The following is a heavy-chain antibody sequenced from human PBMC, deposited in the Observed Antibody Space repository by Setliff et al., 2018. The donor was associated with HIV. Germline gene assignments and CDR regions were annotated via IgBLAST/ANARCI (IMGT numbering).Heavy chain of an antibody. V-gene: IGHV1-69*10. CDR3: ARDLLLRWLDY. CDR1: GGTFSNYG. CDR2: IILVQGIQ. Sequence: ASVKVSCKPSGGTFSNYGISWVRQAPGQGFEWLGGIILVQGIQNYAQKFQGRVTITADVSTSTAYMELSSLGSEDTAVYYCARDLLLRWLDYWGQGTLVTVSS. D-gene: IGHD4-17*01. J-gene: IGHJ4*02.